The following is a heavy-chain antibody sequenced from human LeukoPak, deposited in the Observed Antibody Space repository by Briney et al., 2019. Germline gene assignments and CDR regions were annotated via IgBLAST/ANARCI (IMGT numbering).Heavy chain of an antibody. CDR2: ISGSGGST. CDR1: GFTFSSYA. D-gene: IGHD4-17*01. J-gene: IGHJ6*02. Sequence: GGSLRLSCAASGFTFSSYAMSWVRQAPGKGLEWVSAISGSGGSTYYADSVKGRFTISRDNSNNTLYLQMNSLRAEDTAVYYCAKDADYGDYFYYYGMDVWGQGTTVTVSS. V-gene: IGHV3-23*01. CDR3: AKDADYGDYFYYYGMDV.